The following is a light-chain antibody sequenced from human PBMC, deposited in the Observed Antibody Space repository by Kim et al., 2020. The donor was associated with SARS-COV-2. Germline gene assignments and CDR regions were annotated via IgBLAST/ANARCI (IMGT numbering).Light chain of an antibody. Sequence: SYELTQPPSVSVSPGQTASITRSGDKLGDKYACWYQQKPGQSPLLVIYEDSKRPSGIPERFSGSNSGNTATLTISGTQAMDEADYYCQAWDTSIVVFGGGTQLTVL. CDR2: EDS. CDR3: QAWDTSIVV. J-gene: IGLJ2*01. V-gene: IGLV3-1*01. CDR1: KLGDKY.